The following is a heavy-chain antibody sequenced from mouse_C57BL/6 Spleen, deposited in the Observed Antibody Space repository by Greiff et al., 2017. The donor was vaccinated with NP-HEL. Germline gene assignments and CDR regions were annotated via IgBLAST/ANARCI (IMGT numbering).Heavy chain of an antibody. CDR3: ARGGPYGNYVGY. J-gene: IGHJ2*01. Sequence: QVQLQQPGAELVKPGASVKLSCKASGYTFTSYWMHWVKQRPGQGLEWIGMIHPNSGSTNYNEKFKSKATLTVDKSSSTAYMQLSSLTSEDSAVYYCARGGPYGNYVGYWGQGTTLTVSS. CDR2: IHPNSGST. CDR1: GYTFTSYW. V-gene: IGHV1-64*01. D-gene: IGHD2-1*01.